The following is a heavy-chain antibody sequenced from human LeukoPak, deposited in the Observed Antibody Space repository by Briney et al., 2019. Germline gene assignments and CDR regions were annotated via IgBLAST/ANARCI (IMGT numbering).Heavy chain of an antibody. D-gene: IGHD3-10*01. V-gene: IGHV1-2*02. CDR1: GYTFTGYY. CDR3: ARVVVRGVIPSNSDEWFDP. CDR2: INPNSGGT. J-gene: IGHJ5*02. Sequence: ASVKVSCKASGYTFTGYYMHWVRQAPGQGLEWMGWINPNSGGTNYAQKFQGRVTMTRDTSISTAYMELSRLRSDDTAVYYCARVVVRGVIPSNSDEWFDPWGQGTLVTVSS.